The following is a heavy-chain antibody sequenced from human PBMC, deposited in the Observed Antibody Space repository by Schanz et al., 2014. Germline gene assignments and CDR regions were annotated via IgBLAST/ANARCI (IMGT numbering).Heavy chain of an antibody. D-gene: IGHD3-10*01. CDR1: GFTFSSYA. Sequence: EVQLLESGGGLVQPGGSLRLSCAASGFTFSSYAMTWVRQAPGMGLEWVSAISGRDGSTYYADSVRGRFTISRDNSKNTLYLQMNSLRAEDTAVYYCAKGRFGELSAFDIWGQGTIVTVSS. J-gene: IGHJ3*02. CDR2: ISGRDGST. V-gene: IGHV3-23*01. CDR3: AKGRFGELSAFDI.